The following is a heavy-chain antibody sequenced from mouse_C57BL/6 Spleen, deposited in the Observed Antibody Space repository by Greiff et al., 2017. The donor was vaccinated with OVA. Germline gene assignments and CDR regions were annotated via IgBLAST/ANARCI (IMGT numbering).Heavy chain of an antibody. J-gene: IGHJ2*01. D-gene: IGHD1-1*01. CDR1: GYTFTSYG. CDR2: IYPRSGNT. Sequence: VQLQQSGAELARPGASVKLSCKASGYTFTSYGISWVKQRTGQGLEWIGEIYPRSGNTYYNEKFKGKATLTADKSSSTAYMELRSLTSEDSAVYFCARGGDYYGSSLYYFDYWGQGTTLTVSS. CDR3: ARGGDYYGSSLYYFDY. V-gene: IGHV1-81*01.